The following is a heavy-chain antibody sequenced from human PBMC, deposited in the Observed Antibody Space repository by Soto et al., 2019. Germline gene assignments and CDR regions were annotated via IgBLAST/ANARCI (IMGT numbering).Heavy chain of an antibody. V-gene: IGHV4-39*07. CDR3: ARVPDV. CDR2: IYYSGSS. J-gene: IGHJ6*02. CDR1: GGSISSINDY. Sequence: SETLSLTCTVSGGSISSINDYWGWIRQPPGKGLEWIGSIYYSGSSYYNPSLKSRVTISVDRSKNQFSLKLSSVTAADTAVYYCARVPDVWGQGTTVTVSS.